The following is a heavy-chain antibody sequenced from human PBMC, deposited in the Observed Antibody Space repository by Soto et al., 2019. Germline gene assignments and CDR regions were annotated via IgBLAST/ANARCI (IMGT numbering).Heavy chain of an antibody. J-gene: IGHJ6*02. Sequence: LSLTCAVSGYSISSGYYWGWIRQPPGKGLEWIGSIYHSGSTYYNPSLKSRVTISVDTSKNQFSLKLSSVTAADTAVYYCARAVYYYDSSGYYGYAGLTRYYYGMDVWGQGTTVTVSS. CDR2: IYHSGST. V-gene: IGHV4-38-2*01. CDR3: ARAVYYYDSSGYYGYAGLTRYYYGMDV. D-gene: IGHD3-22*01. CDR1: GYSISSGYY.